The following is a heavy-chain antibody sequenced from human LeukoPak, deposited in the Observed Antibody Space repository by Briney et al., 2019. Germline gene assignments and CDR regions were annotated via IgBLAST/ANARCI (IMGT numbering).Heavy chain of an antibody. Sequence: SETLSLTCAVYGGSFSGYYWSWLRQPPGKGLEWIGEINHSGSTNYNPSLKSRVTISVDTSKNQFSLKLSSVTAADTAVYYCARGSSPPYSSSWYAFDYWGQGTLVTVSS. J-gene: IGHJ4*02. CDR1: GGSFSGYY. CDR2: INHSGST. D-gene: IGHD6-13*01. CDR3: ARGSSPPYSSSWYAFDY. V-gene: IGHV4-34*01.